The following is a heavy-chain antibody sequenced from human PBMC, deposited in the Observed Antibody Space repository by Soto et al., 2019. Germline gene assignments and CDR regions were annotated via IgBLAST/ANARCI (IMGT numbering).Heavy chain of an antibody. Sequence: GGSLRLSCAASGFTFSSYAMSWVRQAPGKGLEWVSAISGSGGSTYYADSVKGRFTISRDNAKNTLYLQMNSLRAEDTAVYYCARDLWTDFYYYYGMDVWGQGTTVTVSS. CDR3: ARDLWTDFYYYYGMDV. J-gene: IGHJ6*02. V-gene: IGHV3-23*01. CDR1: GFTFSSYA. CDR2: ISGSGGST. D-gene: IGHD2-21*01.